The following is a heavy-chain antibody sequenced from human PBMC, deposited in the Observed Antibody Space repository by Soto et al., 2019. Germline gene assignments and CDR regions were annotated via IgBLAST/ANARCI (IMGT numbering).Heavy chain of an antibody. D-gene: IGHD3-10*01. V-gene: IGHV3-23*01. CDR3: ARKVSGSTGRPDLWYFDL. Sequence: EVQLLDSGGGLVQPGGSLRLSCAASGFTFSGYALTWVRQAPGKGREWVPAISGGGDATFYADSVKGRFTISRDNSKNTLYLQMNTLRAEDTAVYYCARKVSGSTGRPDLWYFDLWGRGTLVTVSS. CDR1: GFTFSGYA. CDR2: ISGGGDAT. J-gene: IGHJ2*01.